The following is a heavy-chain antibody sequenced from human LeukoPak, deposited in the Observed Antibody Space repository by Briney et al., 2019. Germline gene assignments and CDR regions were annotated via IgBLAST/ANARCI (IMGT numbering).Heavy chain of an antibody. V-gene: IGHV3-33*01. CDR1: GFSFSTFG. Sequence: GGSLRLYCAASGFSFSTFGMHWVRQAPGKGLELLALIWYDGSNKYYADSVKGRFTISRDNSKNTLYLQMNSLRAEDTAVYYCARGDETYYFDYWGQGTLVTVSS. CDR2: IWYDGSNK. CDR3: ARGDETYYFDY. J-gene: IGHJ4*02.